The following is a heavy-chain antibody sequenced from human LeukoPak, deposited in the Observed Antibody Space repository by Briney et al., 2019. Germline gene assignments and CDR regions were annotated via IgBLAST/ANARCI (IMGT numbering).Heavy chain of an antibody. D-gene: IGHD1-26*01. Sequence: SETLSLTCAVYGGSFSGYYWGWFRQPPGKGLEWIGEINHSGSTNYNPSLKSRVTISVDTSKNQFSLKLSSVTAADTAVYYCARAQWELLYDYWGQGTLVTVSS. V-gene: IGHV4-34*01. CDR3: ARAQWELLYDY. CDR1: GGSFSGYY. CDR2: INHSGST. J-gene: IGHJ4*02.